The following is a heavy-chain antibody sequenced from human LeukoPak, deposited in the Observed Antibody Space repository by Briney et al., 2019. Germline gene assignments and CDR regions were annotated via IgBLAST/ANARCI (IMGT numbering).Heavy chain of an antibody. V-gene: IGHV1-2*02. CDR3: ASGDPTTFDY. CDR1: GYTFTVYY. Sequence: ASVNVSFKASGYTFTVYYRHWVRQAPGQGREWMGWINPNSGGTNYAQKFQGRVTKTRDTSISTAYMELSRLRSDDTAVYYCASGDPTTFDYWGQGTLVTVSS. J-gene: IGHJ4*02. CDR2: INPNSGGT. D-gene: IGHD1-26*01.